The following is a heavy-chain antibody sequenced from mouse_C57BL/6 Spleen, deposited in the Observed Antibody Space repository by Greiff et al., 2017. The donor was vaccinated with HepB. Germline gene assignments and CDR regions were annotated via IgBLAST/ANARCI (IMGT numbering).Heavy chain of an antibody. CDR2: INPNNGGT. V-gene: IGHV1-26*01. CDR3: ASSDYGSRYEGYFDV. D-gene: IGHD1-1*01. CDR1: GYTFTDYY. Sequence: EVKLQQSGPELVKPGASVKISCKASGYTFTDYYMNWVKPSHGKSLEWIGDINPNNGGTSYNQKFKGKATLTVDKASSTAYMELRSLTSEDSAVYYCASSDYGSRYEGYFDVWGTGTTVTVSS. J-gene: IGHJ1*03.